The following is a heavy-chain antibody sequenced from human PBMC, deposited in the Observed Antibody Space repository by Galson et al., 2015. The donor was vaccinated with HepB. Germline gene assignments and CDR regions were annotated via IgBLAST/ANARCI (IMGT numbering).Heavy chain of an antibody. D-gene: IGHD2-15*01. CDR1: GFSLSTSGMR. V-gene: IGHV2-70*04. CDR2: IDWDDDK. CDR3: ARMRGYCSGGSCYPDAFDI. Sequence: PALVKPTQTLTLTCTFSGFSLSTSGMRVSWIRQPPGKALEWLARIDWDDDKFYSTSLKTRLTISKDTSKNQVVLTMTNMDPVDTATYYCARMRGYCSGGSCYPDAFDIWGQGTMVTVSS. J-gene: IGHJ3*02.